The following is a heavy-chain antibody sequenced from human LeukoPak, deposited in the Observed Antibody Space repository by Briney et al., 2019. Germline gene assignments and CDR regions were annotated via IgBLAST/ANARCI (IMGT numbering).Heavy chain of an antibody. CDR1: GYTFTSYY. Sequence: GASVKVSCKASGYTFTSYYMHWVRQAPGQGLEWMGIINPSGGSTSYAQKFQGRVTMTEDTSTDTAYMELSSLRSEDTAVYYCATIFWGATTAAFDYWGQGTLVTVSS. V-gene: IGHV1-46*01. CDR2: INPSGGST. J-gene: IGHJ4*02. CDR3: ATIFWGATTAAFDY. D-gene: IGHD1-26*01.